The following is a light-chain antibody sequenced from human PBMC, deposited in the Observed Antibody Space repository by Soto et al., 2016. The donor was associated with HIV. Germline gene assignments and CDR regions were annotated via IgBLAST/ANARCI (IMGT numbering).Light chain of an antibody. CDR3: QVWDSNSDHPFV. CDR1: NIGSKS. V-gene: IGLV3-21*03. CDR2: DDS. J-gene: IGLJ1*01. Sequence: SYELTQPPSVSVAPGKTARITCGGNNIGSKSVHWYQQKPGQAPVLVVYDDSDRPSGIPERFSGSNSGNTATLTISRVEAGDEAGYYCQVWDSNSDHPFVFGTGTKVHRP.